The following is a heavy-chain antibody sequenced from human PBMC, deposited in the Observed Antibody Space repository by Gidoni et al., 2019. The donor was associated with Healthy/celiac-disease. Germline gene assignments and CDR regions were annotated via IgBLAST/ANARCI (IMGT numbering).Heavy chain of an antibody. Sequence: EVQLVESGGGLVQPGRSLRLSCAASGFTFDDYAMHWVRQAPGKGLEWVSGISWNSGSIGYADSVKGRFTISRDNAKNSLYLQMNSLRAEDTALYYCAKAEGSDGDYLLDYWGQGTLVTVSS. CDR2: ISWNSGSI. V-gene: IGHV3-9*01. CDR1: GFTFDDYA. D-gene: IGHD4-17*01. CDR3: AKAEGSDGDYLLDY. J-gene: IGHJ4*02.